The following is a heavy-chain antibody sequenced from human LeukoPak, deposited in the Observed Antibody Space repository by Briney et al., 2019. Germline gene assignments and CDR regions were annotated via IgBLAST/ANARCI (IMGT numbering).Heavy chain of an antibody. CDR3: AKAWFGERSGGGFDY. CDR2: ISGDGGST. Sequence: PGGSLRLSCAASGFTFDEYDIHWVRQAPGKGLEWVSLISGDGGSTYYADSVKGRFTISRDNSKNSLYLQMNSLRTEDTALYYCAKAWFGERSGGGFDYWGQGTLVTVSS. V-gene: IGHV3-43*02. D-gene: IGHD3-10*01. CDR1: GFTFDEYD. J-gene: IGHJ4*02.